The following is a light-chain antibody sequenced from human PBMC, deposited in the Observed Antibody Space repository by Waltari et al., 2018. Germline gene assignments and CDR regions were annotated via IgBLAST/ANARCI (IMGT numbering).Light chain of an antibody. CDR1: SSHIGSNH. CDR3: AAWDDSLNGMV. Sequence: QSVLTQPPSTSVPPGQRVTISCSGSSSHIGSNHWHWYQHLPGPAPRLLIFSNDQRPSGVPDRFSGSKSGTSASLAISGLQSDDESDYFCAAWDDSLNGMVFGGGTHLTVL. V-gene: IGLV1-44*01. CDR2: SND. J-gene: IGLJ3*02.